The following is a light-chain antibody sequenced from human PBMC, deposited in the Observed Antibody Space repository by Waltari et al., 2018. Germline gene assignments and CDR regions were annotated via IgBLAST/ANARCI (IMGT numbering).Light chain of an antibody. V-gene: IGKV1-9*01. J-gene: IGKJ1*01. CDR2: AAS. Sequence: IQLTQSPSSLSASVGYRVTITCRASQGISNYLAWYQQQPGKAPKLLIYAASTFQSGVPSRFSGSGSGTDFTRTISSLQPEDFATYYCQQLNSYQWTFGQGPKVEIK. CDR3: QQLNSYQWT. CDR1: QGISNY.